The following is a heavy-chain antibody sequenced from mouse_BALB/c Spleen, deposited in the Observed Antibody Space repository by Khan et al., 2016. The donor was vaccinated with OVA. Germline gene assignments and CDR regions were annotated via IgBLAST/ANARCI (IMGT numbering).Heavy chain of an antibody. CDR1: GYTFTSYV. CDR3: LHSVVYYGSAYEGFAY. D-gene: IGHD1-1*01. J-gene: IGHJ3*01. CDR2: ISPYSDGS. V-gene: IGHV1S136*01. Sequence: VRLQQSGPELVKPGASVKISCKASGYTFTSYVMHWVKQKPSQGLEWIGYISPYSDGSKYNETFRGRATLTSDKSSSTAYMELSSLTSEDSAVYYCLHSVVYYGSAYEGFAYWGQGTLVTVSA.